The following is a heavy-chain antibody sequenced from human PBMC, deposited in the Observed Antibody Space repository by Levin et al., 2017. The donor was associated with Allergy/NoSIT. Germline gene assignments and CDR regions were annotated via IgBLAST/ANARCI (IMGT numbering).Heavy chain of an antibody. D-gene: IGHD2-2*01. Sequence: GGSLRLSCAASGFTVSSNYMSWVRQAPGKGLEWVSVIYSGGSTYYADSVKGRFTISRDNSKNTLYLQMNSLRAEDTAVYYCASSLGGHCSSTSGSCDYWGQGTLVTVSS. CDR2: IYSGGST. CDR1: GFTVSSNY. V-gene: IGHV3-53*01. J-gene: IGHJ4*02. CDR3: ASSLGGHCSSTSGSCDY.